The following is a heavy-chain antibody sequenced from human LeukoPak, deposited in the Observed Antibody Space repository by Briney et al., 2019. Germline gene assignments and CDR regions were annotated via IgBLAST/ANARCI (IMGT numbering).Heavy chain of an antibody. CDR1: GGSISSYY. Sequence: SETLSLTCTVSGGSISSYYWSWLRQPPGKGLEWIGDIYYSGSTNNNPSLKSRVTISVDTSKNQFSLKLSSVTAADTAVYYCARGLSNCSSTSCYFQIAPFDYWGQGTLVTVSS. V-gene: IGHV4-59*12. CDR2: IYYSGST. J-gene: IGHJ4*02. D-gene: IGHD2-2*01. CDR3: ARGLSNCSSTSCYFQIAPFDY.